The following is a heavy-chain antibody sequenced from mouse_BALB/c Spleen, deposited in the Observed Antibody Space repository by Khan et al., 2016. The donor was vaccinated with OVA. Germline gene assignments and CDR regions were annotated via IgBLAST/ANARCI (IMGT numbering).Heavy chain of an antibody. V-gene: IGHV1-4*01. J-gene: IGHJ3*01. Sequence: VQLKQSGAELARPGASMKMSCKASGYTFTSYTMHWVRQRPGQAPEWIGHINPSNDYTNYNQNFKDKATLIVDKSSSTAYMQLSSLTSEDSAVYYGVREGAYHRSDGWFAYWGQGTLVTVSA. CDR1: GYTFTSYT. D-gene: IGHD2-14*01. CDR2: INPSNDYT. CDR3: VREGAYHRSDGWFAY.